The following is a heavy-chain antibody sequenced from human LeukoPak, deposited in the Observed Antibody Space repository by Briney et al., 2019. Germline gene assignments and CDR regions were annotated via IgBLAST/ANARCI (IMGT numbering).Heavy chain of an antibody. Sequence: ASVKVSCKASGYSFTNYYMHWVRQAPGQGLEWMGIINPSGGSTSYAQKFQGRVTLTRDTSTNTVYMELSSLRSQDTAVYYCARRSLRYSFDHWGQGTLVTVSS. CDR1: GYSFTNYY. CDR2: INPSGGST. V-gene: IGHV1-46*01. J-gene: IGHJ4*02. D-gene: IGHD3-9*01. CDR3: ARRSLRYSFDH.